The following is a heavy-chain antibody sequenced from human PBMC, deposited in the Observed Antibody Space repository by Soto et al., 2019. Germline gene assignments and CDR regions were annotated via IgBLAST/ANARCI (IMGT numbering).Heavy chain of an antibody. V-gene: IGHV3-23*01. Sequence: GGSLRLSCAASGFTFSSYAMSWVRQAPGKGLEWVSAISGSGGSTYYADSVKGRFTISRDNSKNTQYLQMNSLRAEDTAVYYCAKSGRFGELSLFDYWGQGTLVTVSS. CDR3: AKSGRFGELSLFDY. CDR1: GFTFSSYA. J-gene: IGHJ4*02. CDR2: ISGSGGST. D-gene: IGHD3-10*01.